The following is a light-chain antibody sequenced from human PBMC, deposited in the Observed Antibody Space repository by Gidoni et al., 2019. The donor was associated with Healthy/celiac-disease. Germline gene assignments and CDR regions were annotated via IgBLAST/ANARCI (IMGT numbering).Light chain of an antibody. V-gene: IGKV3-20*01. CDR2: GAS. CDR1: QSVSNSY. CDR3: QHDGSSGLT. Sequence: IVFMQSPGTLSLSLGERATLPCQASQSVSNSYLAWYQQQPSQAPRLLIYGASSKATGIPDRFSGSSSTADFTLTISRLEPDNFAVYYCQHDGSSGLTFXQXTKVEIK. J-gene: IGKJ1*01.